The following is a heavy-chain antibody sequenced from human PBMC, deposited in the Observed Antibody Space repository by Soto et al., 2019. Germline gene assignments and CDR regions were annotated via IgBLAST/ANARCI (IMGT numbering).Heavy chain of an antibody. CDR1: GFTVSSNY. J-gene: IGHJ6*02. Sequence: GGSLRLSCAASGFTVSSNYMSWVRQAPGKGLEWVSVIYSGGSTYYADSVKGRFTISRHNSKNTLYLQMNSLRAEDTAVYYCVRASEGIDYYYYGMDVWGQGTTVNVSS. D-gene: IGHD2-21*01. CDR3: VRASEGIDYYYYGMDV. V-gene: IGHV3-53*04. CDR2: IYSGGST.